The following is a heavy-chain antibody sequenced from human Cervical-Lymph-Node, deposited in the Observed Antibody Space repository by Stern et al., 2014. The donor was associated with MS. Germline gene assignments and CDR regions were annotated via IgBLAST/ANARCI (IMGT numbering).Heavy chain of an antibody. CDR3: ARDAESTTWDYYYGMDV. CDR1: GGSFSSYA. V-gene: IGHV1-69*05. J-gene: IGHJ6*02. Sequence: QVQLVQSGAEVKQPGSSVKVSCKGPGGSFSSYAISWVRQAPGQGLEWVGGVITRSGKTSNAPKFQCRVAIATDESTTSGDMELSRLKSDDTAVYYGARDAESTTWDYYYGMDVWGQGTTVTVSS. CDR2: VITRSGKT. D-gene: IGHD7-27*01.